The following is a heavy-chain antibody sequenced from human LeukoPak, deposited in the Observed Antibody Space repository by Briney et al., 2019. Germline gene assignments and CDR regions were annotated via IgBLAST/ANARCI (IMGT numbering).Heavy chain of an antibody. CDR2: ISYDGSNK. CDR3: ARGRCSGGSCYYYYYGMDV. V-gene: IGHV3-30-3*01. D-gene: IGHD2-15*01. J-gene: IGHJ6*02. Sequence: PGGSLRLSCAASGFTFSSYAMHWVRQAPGKGLEWVAVISYDGSNKYYADSVKGRFTISRDNSKNTLYLQMNSLRAEDTAVYYCARGRCSGGSCYYYYYGMDVWGQGTTVTVSS. CDR1: GFTFSSYA.